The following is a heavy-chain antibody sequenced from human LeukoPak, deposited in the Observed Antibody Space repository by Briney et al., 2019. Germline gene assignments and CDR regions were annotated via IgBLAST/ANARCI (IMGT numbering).Heavy chain of an antibody. J-gene: IGHJ4*02. D-gene: IGHD3-22*01. CDR2: IIPILGIA. V-gene: IGHV1-69*02. CDR3: ARGAPDYYDSSGPLNY. Sequence: GASVKVSCKASGGTFSSYTISWVRQAPGQGLEWMGRIIPILGIANYAQKFQGRVTITADKSTSTAYMELSSLRSEDTAVYYCARGAPDYYDSSGPLNYWGQGTLVTVSS. CDR1: GGTFSSYT.